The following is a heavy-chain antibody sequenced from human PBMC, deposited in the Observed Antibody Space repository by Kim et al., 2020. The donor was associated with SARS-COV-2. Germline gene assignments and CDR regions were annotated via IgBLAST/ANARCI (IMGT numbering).Heavy chain of an antibody. J-gene: IGHJ5*02. CDR1: GGSMSSYY. D-gene: IGHD4-17*01. CDR3: AIHFSNYGFNSGFDP. Sequence: SETLSLTCTVYGGSMSSYYWSWIRQPPGKGLEWIGYIYYSGDTNYNPSLKSRVTIPVHTSKNQFSLKLSSVTAADTAVYYCAIHFSNYGFNSGFDPWGQGTLVTVSS. CDR2: IYYSGDT. V-gene: IGHV4-59*08.